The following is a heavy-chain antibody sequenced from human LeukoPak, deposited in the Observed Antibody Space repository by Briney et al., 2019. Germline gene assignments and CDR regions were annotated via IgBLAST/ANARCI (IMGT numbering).Heavy chain of an antibody. V-gene: IGHV5-51*01. D-gene: IGHD4-11*01. CDR3: ARHHYSNYVGNWFDP. Sequence: GESLKISCKGSGYRFTSYWIGWVRQMPGKGLEGMGIIYPGDSDTRYSPSFQGQVTISADKSITTAYLQWSSLKASDTAMYYCARHHYSNYVGNWFDPWGQGTLVTVSS. CDR1: GYRFTSYW. CDR2: IYPGDSDT. J-gene: IGHJ5*02.